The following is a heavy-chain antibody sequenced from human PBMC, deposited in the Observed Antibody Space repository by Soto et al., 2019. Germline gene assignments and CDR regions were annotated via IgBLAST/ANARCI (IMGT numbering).Heavy chain of an antibody. CDR1: GFTFSGYW. Sequence: EVQLVESGGGLVQPGGSLRLSCAGSGFTFSGYWMHWVRQAPGKGPVWVSRLNPNGTFTTNADSVKGRFTISRDNAKNTVYLQMNSLSADDMAVYSCARGVTSTTYWGLFYNWGQGTLVTVAS. V-gene: IGHV3-74*01. D-gene: IGHD4-17*01. CDR2: LNPNGTFT. CDR3: ARGVTSTTYWGLFYN. J-gene: IGHJ4*02.